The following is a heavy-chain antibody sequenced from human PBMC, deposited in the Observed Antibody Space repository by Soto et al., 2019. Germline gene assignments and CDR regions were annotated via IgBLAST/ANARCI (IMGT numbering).Heavy chain of an antibody. CDR2: ISYDGRKT. Sequence: GGYLRHCWGASGFVLSSVALHWVRQAPGKGLEWVALISYDGRKTYYADSVKGRFTISRDNSKNSHSLQMNSLRAEDTAVYFCARSYDTLTGCYLSIDHWGQET. D-gene: IGHD3-9*01. CDR3: ARSYDTLTGCYLSIDH. V-gene: IGHV3-30*04. CDR1: GFVLSSVA. J-gene: IGHJ4*02.